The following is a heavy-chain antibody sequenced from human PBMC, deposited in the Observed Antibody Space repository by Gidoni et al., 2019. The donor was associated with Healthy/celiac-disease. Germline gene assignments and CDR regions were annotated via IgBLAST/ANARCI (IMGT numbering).Heavy chain of an antibody. CDR2: ISGSGGST. J-gene: IGHJ3*02. D-gene: IGHD3-3*01. CDR1: GFTFSSYA. CDR3: AKVSLTIFDRLINAFDI. Sequence: EVQLLESGGGLVQPGGSLSLSCAASGFTFSSYAMSWVRQAPGKGLGWVSAISGSGGSTYYADSGKGRFTISRDNSKNTLYLQMNSLRAEDTAVYYCAKVSLTIFDRLINAFDIWGQGTMVTVSS. V-gene: IGHV3-23*01.